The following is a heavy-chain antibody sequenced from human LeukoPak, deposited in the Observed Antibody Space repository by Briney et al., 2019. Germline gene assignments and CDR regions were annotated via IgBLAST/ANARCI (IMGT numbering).Heavy chain of an antibody. CDR1: GYTFTGYY. J-gene: IGHJ5*02. V-gene: IGHV1-2*02. CDR2: INPNSGGT. Sequence: ASVKVSCKASGYTFTGYYMHWVRQAPGQGLEWMGWINPNSGGTNYAQKFQGRVTMTRDTSISTAYMELSRLRSDDTAVYYCARVPIYCGGDCFNWFDPWGQGTLVTVSS. CDR3: ARVPIYCGGDCFNWFDP. D-gene: IGHD2-21*02.